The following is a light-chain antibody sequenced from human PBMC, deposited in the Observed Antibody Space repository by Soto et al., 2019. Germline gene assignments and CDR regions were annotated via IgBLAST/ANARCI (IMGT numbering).Light chain of an antibody. V-gene: IGLV3-1*01. J-gene: IGLJ2*01. Sequence: SYELTQPPSVSVSPGQTASITCSGDKLGDKYACWYQQKPGQSPVLVIYQDSKRPSGIPERFSGSNSGNTATLTISGTQAMYEADYYCQAWDISTEVVFGGGTQLTVL. CDR2: QDS. CDR3: QAWDISTEVV. CDR1: KLGDKY.